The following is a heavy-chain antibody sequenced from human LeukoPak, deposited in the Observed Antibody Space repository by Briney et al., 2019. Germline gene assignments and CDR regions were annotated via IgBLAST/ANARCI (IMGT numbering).Heavy chain of an antibody. J-gene: IGHJ3*02. D-gene: IGHD2-2*01. Sequence: ASEKVSCKASGYTFTNYGISWVRQAPGQGLEWMGWISPYNDYTTNAQKLQGRVTMTTDTSTSTGYVELRSLRSDDTAVYYCARWYCSSTSCYAGAFDMWGQGTMVTVSS. CDR2: ISPYNDYT. CDR1: GYTFTNYG. CDR3: ARWYCSSTSCYAGAFDM. V-gene: IGHV1-18*04.